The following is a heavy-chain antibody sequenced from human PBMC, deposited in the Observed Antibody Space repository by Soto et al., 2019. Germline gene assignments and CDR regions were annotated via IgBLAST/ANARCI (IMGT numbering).Heavy chain of an antibody. CDR2: ISAYNGNT. Sequence: GASVKVSCKASGYTFTSYAISWVRQAPGQGLEWMGWISAYNGNTNYAQKLQGRVTMTTDTSTSTAYMELRSLRSDDTAVYYCARSSGRRWMFYWFAPWGQGTLVTVSS. J-gene: IGHJ5*02. D-gene: IGHD5-12*01. CDR1: GYTFTSYA. V-gene: IGHV1-18*01. CDR3: ARSSGRRWMFYWFAP.